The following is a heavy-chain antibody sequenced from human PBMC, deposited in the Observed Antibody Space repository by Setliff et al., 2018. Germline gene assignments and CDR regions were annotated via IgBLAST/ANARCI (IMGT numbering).Heavy chain of an antibody. CDR3: ARDRTAYNYGMDI. CDR1: GGSFNVYF. Sequence: SETLSLTCAVYGGSFNVYFWSWIRQPPGKGLEWIGEISHSGSTNYNPSLKSRVTMSVDKSKNQVSLQLKSATTADTAVYYCARDRTAYNYGMDIWGQGTTVTVSS. D-gene: IGHD5-18*01. V-gene: IGHV4-34*01. J-gene: IGHJ6*02. CDR2: ISHSGST.